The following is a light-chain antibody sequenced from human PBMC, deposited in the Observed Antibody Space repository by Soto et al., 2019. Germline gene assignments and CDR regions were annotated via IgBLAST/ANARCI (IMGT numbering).Light chain of an antibody. CDR3: QQRSNWPGT. V-gene: IGKV3-11*01. CDR1: QRVSSY. CDR2: DAS. J-gene: IGKJ1*01. Sequence: EIVLTQSPATLSLSPGERATLSCRASQRVSSYLAWYQQKPGQAPRLLIYDASNRATGIPARFSGSGSGTDFTLTISSLEPEDFAAYYCQQRSNWPGTFGQGTKVEIK.